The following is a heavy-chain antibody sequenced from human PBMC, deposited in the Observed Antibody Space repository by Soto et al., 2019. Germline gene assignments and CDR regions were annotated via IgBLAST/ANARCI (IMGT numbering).Heavy chain of an antibody. V-gene: IGHV4-59*08. CDR1: GGSSSTYY. CDR2: IYYSGST. Sequence: SETLSLTCTVSGGSSSTYYWSWIRQPPGKGLEWIGYIYYSGSTNYNPSLKSRVTISVDTSKNQFSLKLSSVTAADTAMYYCARLGGGYCSGGSCYEFREYFQHWGQGTLVTSPQ. CDR3: ARLGGGYCSGGSCYEFREYFQH. J-gene: IGHJ1*01. D-gene: IGHD2-15*01.